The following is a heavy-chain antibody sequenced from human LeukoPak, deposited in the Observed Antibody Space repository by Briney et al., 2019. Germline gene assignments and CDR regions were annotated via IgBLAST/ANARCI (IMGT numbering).Heavy chain of an antibody. J-gene: IGHJ4*02. D-gene: IGHD1-26*01. Sequence: SETLSLTCAVYGGSFSGYYWSWIRPPPGKGLEWIGEINHSGSTNYNPSPKSRVTISVDASKNQFSLKLNSVTAADTAVYYCASAHSGTYPYWGQGTLVTVSS. CDR2: INHSGST. CDR1: GGSFSGYY. V-gene: IGHV4-34*01. CDR3: ASAHSGTYPY.